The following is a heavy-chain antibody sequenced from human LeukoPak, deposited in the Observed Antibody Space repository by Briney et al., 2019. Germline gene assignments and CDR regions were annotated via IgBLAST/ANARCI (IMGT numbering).Heavy chain of an antibody. CDR3: AKALSGGEQRDAFDI. CDR1: GFTFSSYG. Sequence: GGSLRLSCAASGFTFSSYGMHWVRQASGKGLEWVAFIRYDGSNKYYADSVKGRFTISRDNSKNTLYLQMNSLRAEDTAVYCCAKALSGGEQRDAFDIWGQGTMVTVSS. D-gene: IGHD3-10*01. CDR2: IRYDGSNK. V-gene: IGHV3-30*02. J-gene: IGHJ3*02.